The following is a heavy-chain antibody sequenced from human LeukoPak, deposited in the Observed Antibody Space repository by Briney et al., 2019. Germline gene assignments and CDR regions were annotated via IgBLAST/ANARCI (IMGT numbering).Heavy chain of an antibody. Sequence: SETLSLTCTVSGGSTSSYYYNWVRQPPGKGLEWIEYISDSGTTNYNPSLKSRVTISVDTSKTQFSLRLSSVTAADTAVYFCARQSSSYDPFDIWGQGTMVTVSS. V-gene: IGHV4-59*08. CDR3: ARQSSSYDPFDI. J-gene: IGHJ3*02. D-gene: IGHD3-22*01. CDR2: ISDSGTT. CDR1: GGSTSSYY.